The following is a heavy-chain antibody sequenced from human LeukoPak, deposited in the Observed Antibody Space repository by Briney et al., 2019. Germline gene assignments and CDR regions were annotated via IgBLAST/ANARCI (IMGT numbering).Heavy chain of an antibody. CDR2: INSDGSST. V-gene: IGHV3-74*01. D-gene: IGHD6-19*01. Sequence: PGGSLRLSCAASGFTFSTYWMHWVRQAPGKGLIWVSHINSDGSSTNYADSVRGRLTISRDNAKNTLYLQMNSLRAEDTAVYYCVRGGEYSSGWFGFWGQGTLVTVSS. CDR3: VRGGEYSSGWFGF. J-gene: IGHJ4*02. CDR1: GFTFSTYW.